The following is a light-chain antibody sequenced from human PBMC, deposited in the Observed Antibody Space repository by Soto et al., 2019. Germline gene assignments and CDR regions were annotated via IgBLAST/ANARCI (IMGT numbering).Light chain of an antibody. CDR2: DAS. CDR1: QGISSA. Sequence: AIQLTQSPSSLSAAVGDRVTITCRTSQGISSALAWYQKEPGKGPKLLIYDASSVESGVPSRYSGSESGTDFTLTISSLQPEDFATYCCQQFKSYPLTFGQGTKLEVK. V-gene: IGKV1-13*02. J-gene: IGKJ2*01. CDR3: QQFKSYPLT.